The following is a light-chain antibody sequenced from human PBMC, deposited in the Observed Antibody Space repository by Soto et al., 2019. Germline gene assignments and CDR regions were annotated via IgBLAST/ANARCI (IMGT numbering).Light chain of an antibody. J-gene: IGKJ1*01. CDR1: QSVSSNS. V-gene: IGKV3-20*01. CDR3: QQYGRSPRT. CDR2: LAS. Sequence: EIVLTQSPGTLSLSPGDRATLSCRASQSVSSNSLAWYQQQPRQAPRLLIYLASIRATGVPDRFSGSGSGTDITLTIIRLEPEYFAVYYCQQYGRSPRTFGQGTKVEVK.